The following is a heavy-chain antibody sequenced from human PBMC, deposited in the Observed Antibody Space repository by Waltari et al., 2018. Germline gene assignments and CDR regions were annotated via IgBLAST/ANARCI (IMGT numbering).Heavy chain of an antibody. Sequence: EVQLLESGGGLVQPGGSLRLSCAASGFTFSSYAMSWVRQAPGKGLEWVSAISGRGGSTYYADSVKGRFTISRDNSKNTLYLQMNSLRAEDTAVYYCAKDQNYDSSGYYYVVDAFDIWGQGTMVTVSS. D-gene: IGHD3-22*01. V-gene: IGHV3-23*01. CDR3: AKDQNYDSSGYYYVVDAFDI. CDR1: GFTFSSYA. J-gene: IGHJ3*02. CDR2: ISGRGGST.